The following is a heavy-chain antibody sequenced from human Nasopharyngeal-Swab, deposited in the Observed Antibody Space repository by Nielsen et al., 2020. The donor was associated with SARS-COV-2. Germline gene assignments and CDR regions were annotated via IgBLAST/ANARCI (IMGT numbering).Heavy chain of an antibody. CDR3: AQGAGRVQRLYYFDY. Sequence: ASVKVSCKASGYTFTSYAMNWVRHAPGQGLEWMGWINTNTGNPTYAQGFTGRFVFSLDTSVSTAYLQISSLKAEDTAVYYCAQGAGRVQRLYYFDYWGQGTLVTVSS. V-gene: IGHV7-4-1*02. CDR2: INTNTGNP. J-gene: IGHJ4*02. D-gene: IGHD1-26*01. CDR1: GYTFTSYA.